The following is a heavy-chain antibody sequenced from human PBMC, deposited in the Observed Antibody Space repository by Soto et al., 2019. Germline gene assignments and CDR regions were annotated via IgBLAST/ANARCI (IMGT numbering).Heavy chain of an antibody. J-gene: IGHJ6*02. Sequence: EVQLLESGGGLVQPGGSLRLSCAASGFTFSSYAMSWVRQAPGKGLEWVSAISGSGGSTYYVDSVKGRFTISRDNSKNTLYLQMNSLRAEDTAVYYCAKEVYSSSSWGFVYYYYGMDVWGQGTTVTVSS. CDR3: AKEVYSSSSWGFVYYYYGMDV. CDR2: ISGSGGST. CDR1: GFTFSSYA. V-gene: IGHV3-23*01. D-gene: IGHD6-6*01.